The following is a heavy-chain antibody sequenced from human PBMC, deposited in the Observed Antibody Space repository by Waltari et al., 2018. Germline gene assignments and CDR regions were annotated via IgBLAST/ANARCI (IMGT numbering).Heavy chain of an antibody. CDR2: IKQDGSEK. J-gene: IGHJ4*02. CDR1: GFTFSSYW. V-gene: IGHV3-7*01. Sequence: EVQLVESGGGLVQPGGSLRLSCAASGFTFSSYWLSWVRQAPGKGLGWVANIKQDGSEKYYVDSVKGRFTISRDNAKNSLYLQMNSLRAEDTAVYYCAGKHSSWLPFDYWGQGTLVTVSS. D-gene: IGHD6-13*01. CDR3: AGKHSSWLPFDY.